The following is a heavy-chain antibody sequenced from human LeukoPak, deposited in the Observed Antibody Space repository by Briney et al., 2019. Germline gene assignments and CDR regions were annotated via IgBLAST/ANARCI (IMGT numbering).Heavy chain of an antibody. CDR3: ARDMGAPDYGSYSVDY. V-gene: IGHV4-61*01. D-gene: IGHD4-23*01. Sequence: SETLSLTRTVSGGSVSSGSYYWSWIRQPPGRGLEWIAYIHYSGSAAYNPSLKSRVTISRDMSTNQFSLKMTSVTAADTAAYFCARDMGAPDYGSYSVDYWGQGTLVTVSS. CDR2: IHYSGSA. J-gene: IGHJ4*02. CDR1: GGSVSSGSYY.